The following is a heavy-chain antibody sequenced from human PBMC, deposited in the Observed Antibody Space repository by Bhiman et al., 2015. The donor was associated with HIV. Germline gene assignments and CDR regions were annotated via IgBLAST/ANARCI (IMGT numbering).Heavy chain of an antibody. CDR2: ISSSSSYI. CDR3: ARGSSSALSAERFDP. D-gene: IGHD6-6*01. V-gene: IGHV3-21*06. Sequence: EVQLVESGGGLVKPGGSLRLSCAASGFTFSIYSMNWVRQAPGKGLEWVSSISSSSSYIYYADSLKGRFTISRDNAKNSLYLQMNSLRAEDTAVYYCARGSSSALSAERFDPVGPGEPWSPSPQ. J-gene: IGHJ5*02. CDR1: GFTFSIYS.